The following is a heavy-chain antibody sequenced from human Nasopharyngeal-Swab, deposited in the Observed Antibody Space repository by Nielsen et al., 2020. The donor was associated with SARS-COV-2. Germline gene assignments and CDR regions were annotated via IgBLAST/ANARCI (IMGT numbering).Heavy chain of an antibody. CDR2: ISAYNGNT. V-gene: IGHV1-18*01. D-gene: IGHD2-15*01. CDR1: GYTFTSYG. CDR3: AREDRGYCSGGSCYKNFDY. J-gene: IGHJ4*02. Sequence: ASVKVSCKASGYTFTSYGISWVRQAPGQGLEWMGWISAYNGNTNYAQKLQGRVTMTTDTSTRTAYMELRSLRSDDTAVYYCAREDRGYCSGGSCYKNFDYWGQGTLVTVSS.